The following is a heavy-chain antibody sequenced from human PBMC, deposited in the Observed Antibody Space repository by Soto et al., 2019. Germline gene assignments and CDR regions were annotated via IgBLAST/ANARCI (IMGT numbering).Heavy chain of an antibody. V-gene: IGHV1-69*02. D-gene: IGHD1-26*01. CDR1: GGSFSRNT. CDR3: ASGPGMMGNSSETFDY. CDR2: IIPILAIA. Sequence: QVQLVQSGAEVKKPGSSVKVSCKASGGSFSRNTFSWVRQAPEQGLEWMGRIIPILAIANYAQKFQGRVTITADISTSTVYMELSSLRSEDTAVYYCASGPGMMGNSSETFDYWGQGILVTVSS. J-gene: IGHJ4*02.